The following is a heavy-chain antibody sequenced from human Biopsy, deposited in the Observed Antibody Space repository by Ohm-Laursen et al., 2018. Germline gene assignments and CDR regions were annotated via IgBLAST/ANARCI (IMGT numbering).Heavy chain of an antibody. CDR2: IIPMFGTA. Sequence: SVKVSCKVPGGTFSNYGVNWVRQAPGQGLEWLGGIIPMFGTANYAQMFQGRVTISADESTSTSYMELSSLTTEDTAIYYCARGPHSGSHSCFDYWGRGTLVTVSS. CDR3: ARGPHSGSHSCFDY. CDR1: GGTFSNYG. D-gene: IGHD1-26*01. V-gene: IGHV1-69*13. J-gene: IGHJ4*02.